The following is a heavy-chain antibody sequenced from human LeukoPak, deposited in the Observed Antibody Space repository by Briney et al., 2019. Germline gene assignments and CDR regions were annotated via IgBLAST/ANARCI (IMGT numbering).Heavy chain of an antibody. CDR2: ISYIGTT. CDR1: ADSFSSHY. CDR3: ARDLVTVTKGFDI. Sequence: SETLSLTCAVSADSFSSHYRTWIRHAPGKELEWIGYISYIGTTNYNPSLKSRVTISIDTSKNQFSLKLSSVTAADTAVYYCARDLVTVTKGFDIWGQGTMVSVSS. D-gene: IGHD4-17*01. J-gene: IGHJ3*02. V-gene: IGHV4-59*11.